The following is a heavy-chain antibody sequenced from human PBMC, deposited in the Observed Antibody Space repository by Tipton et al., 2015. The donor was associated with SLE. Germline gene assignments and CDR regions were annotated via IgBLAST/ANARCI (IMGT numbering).Heavy chain of an antibody. CDR2: ISWDGGST. D-gene: IGHD3-10*01. J-gene: IGHJ3*02. V-gene: IGHV3-43*02. CDR3: AKDLLGGSFDI. CDR1: GFTFSSYE. Sequence: GSLRLSCAASGFTFSSYEMNWVRQAPGKGLEWVSLISWDGGSTYYADSVKGRFTISRDNSTNSLYLQMNSLRTEDTALYYCAKDLLGGSFDIWGQGTMVIVSS.